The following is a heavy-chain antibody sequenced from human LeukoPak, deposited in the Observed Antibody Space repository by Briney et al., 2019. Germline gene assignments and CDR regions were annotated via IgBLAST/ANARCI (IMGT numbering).Heavy chain of an antibody. CDR3: ASHYCSGGSCYPTDYYYYGMDV. Sequence: ALVKVSCKASGYTFTGYYMHWVRQAPGQGLEWMGWINPNSGGTNYAQKFQGRVTMTRDTSISTAYMELSRLRSDDTAVYYCASHYCSGGSCYPTDYYYYGMDVWGQGTTVTVSS. D-gene: IGHD2-15*01. J-gene: IGHJ6*02. V-gene: IGHV1-2*02. CDR2: INPNSGGT. CDR1: GYTFTGYY.